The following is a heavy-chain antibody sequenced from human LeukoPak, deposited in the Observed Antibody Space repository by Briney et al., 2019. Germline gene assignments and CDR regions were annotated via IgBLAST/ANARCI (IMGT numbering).Heavy chain of an antibody. D-gene: IGHD1-26*01. J-gene: IGHJ4*02. CDR3: ARPGLSGHYIDY. CDR2: ISGTGDIT. V-gene: IGHV3-11*01. Sequence: GGSLRLSCAASGFTFSDYFMTWIRQAPGQGLEWISYISGTGDITYYADSVKGRFAISRDNAKESLYLQMNSLRVEDTAVYYCARPGLSGHYIDYWGQGTLLTVSS. CDR1: GFTFSDYF.